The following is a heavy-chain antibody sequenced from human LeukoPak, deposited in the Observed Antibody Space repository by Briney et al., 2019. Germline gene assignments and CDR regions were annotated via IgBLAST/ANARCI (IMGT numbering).Heavy chain of an antibody. D-gene: IGHD2-2*01. CDR2: IYSSGST. V-gene: IGHV4-4*07. J-gene: IGHJ4*02. Sequence: SETLSLTCTVSGASISSYYWSWIRQPAGKGLEWIGRIYSSGSTDYNPSLKSRVTMSVDTSKNQFSLKLSSVTAADTAVYYCAKYQSSGAYFDYWGQGTLVTVSS. CDR1: GASISSYY. CDR3: AKYQSSGAYFDY.